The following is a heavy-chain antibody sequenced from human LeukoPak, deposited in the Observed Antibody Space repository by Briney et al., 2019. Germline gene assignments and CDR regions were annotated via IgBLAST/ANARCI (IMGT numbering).Heavy chain of an antibody. V-gene: IGHV4-4*09. CDR3: AALSASHWNFDY. J-gene: IGHJ4*02. CDR1: LGSITSYY. CDR2: IYHTGAT. Sequence: SETLSLTCTVSLGSITSYYWSWVRQPPGKRLEWIGHIYHTGATGFNPSLRSRVTVSLDTSKNQFSLRLTSVTAADTAVYYCAALSASHWNFDYWGQGILVTVSS. D-gene: IGHD1-26*01.